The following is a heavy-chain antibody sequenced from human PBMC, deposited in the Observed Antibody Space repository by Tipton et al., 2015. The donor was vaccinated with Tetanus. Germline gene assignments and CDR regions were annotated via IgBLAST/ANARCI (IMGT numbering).Heavy chain of an antibody. Sequence: SLRLSCAASGFTFSNYALIWVRQAPGKGLEWVSSITSSGGAAYYADSGKGRITISRDNSKNTVYLQMNSLRADDPAIYYCPKDLSRNIGFALWGRGTLVTVSS. CDR1: GFTFSNYA. D-gene: IGHD1-14*01. J-gene: IGHJ2*01. V-gene: IGHV3-23*01. CDR3: PKDLSRNIGFAL. CDR2: ITSSGGAA.